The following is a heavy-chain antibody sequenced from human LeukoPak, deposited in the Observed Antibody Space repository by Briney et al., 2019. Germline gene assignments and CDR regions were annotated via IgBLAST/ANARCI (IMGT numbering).Heavy chain of an antibody. CDR1: GFTFSSNW. CDR3: ANWGSAFDI. V-gene: IGHV3-74*01. J-gene: IGHJ3*02. D-gene: IGHD7-27*01. CDR2: IYSDGSGT. Sequence: PGGSLRLSCAASGFTFSSNWMHWVRQAPGKGLVWVSRIYSDGSGTSYADSVKGRFTISRDNAKNTLFLQMNSLRAEDTAVYYCANWGSAFDIWGQGTMVIDSS.